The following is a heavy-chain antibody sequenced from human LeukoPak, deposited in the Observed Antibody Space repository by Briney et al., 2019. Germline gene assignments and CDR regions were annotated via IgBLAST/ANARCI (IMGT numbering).Heavy chain of an antibody. CDR2: INHSGST. D-gene: IGHD3-9*01. J-gene: IGHJ5*01. Sequence: SETLSLTCGVYGGSFSGYYWSWIRQPPGKGLEWIGEINHSGSTNYNPSLKSRVTISVDTSKNQFSLKLSSVTAADTAVYYCARGELRYFDWLNWFDPWGQGTLVTVSS. CDR3: ARGELRYFDWLNWFDP. CDR1: GGSFSGYY. V-gene: IGHV4-34*01.